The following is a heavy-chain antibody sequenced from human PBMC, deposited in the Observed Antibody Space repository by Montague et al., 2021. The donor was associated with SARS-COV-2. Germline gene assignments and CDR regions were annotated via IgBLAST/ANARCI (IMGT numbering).Heavy chain of an antibody. CDR2: FYYAGGT. V-gene: IGHV4-39*01. J-gene: IGHJ4*02. CDR3: ARLYGSSFDY. CDR1: GGSISSYY. D-gene: IGHD4-17*01. Sequence: SETLSLTCTVSGGSISSYYWGWIRQPPGKGLEYIGSFYYAGGTQYNPSLKSRVTISVDTSNDQFSLKMNSVTAADTAVYFCARLYGSSFDYWGRGTLVTVSS.